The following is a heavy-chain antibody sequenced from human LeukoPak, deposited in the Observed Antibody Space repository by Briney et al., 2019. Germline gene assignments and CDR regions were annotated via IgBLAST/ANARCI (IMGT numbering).Heavy chain of an antibody. CDR2: ISSSSSTI. J-gene: IGHJ6*02. D-gene: IGHD4-23*01. CDR3: ATSLDYGGNSGYYGMDV. Sequence: PGGSLRLSCAASGFTFSSYSMNTVRQAPGKGLEWVSYISSSSSTIYYADSVKGRFTISRDNAKNSLYLQMNSLRAEDTAVYYCATSLDYGGNSGYYGMDVWGQGTTVTVSS. CDR1: GFTFSSYS. V-gene: IGHV3-48*01.